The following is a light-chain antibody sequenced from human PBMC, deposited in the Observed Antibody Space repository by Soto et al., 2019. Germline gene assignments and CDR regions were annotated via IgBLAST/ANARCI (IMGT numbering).Light chain of an antibody. J-gene: IGKJ2*01. CDR1: QSLTTW. CDR2: KAS. CDR3: QQSYSTPDT. Sequence: DIQMTQSPSTLSASVGDRVTITCRASQSLTTWLAWYQQKPGKAPKLLIYKASSLESGVPSRFSGSGSGTEFTLTISSLQTDDFATYYCQQSYSTPDTFGQGTKVDIK. V-gene: IGKV1-5*03.